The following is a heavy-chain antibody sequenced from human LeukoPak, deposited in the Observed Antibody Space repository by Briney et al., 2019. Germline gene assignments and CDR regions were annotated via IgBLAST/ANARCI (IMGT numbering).Heavy chain of an antibody. CDR2: ISYDGSNK. CDR3: AKDQEPADIVVVPAASDY. D-gene: IGHD2-2*01. Sequence: GGSLRLSCAASGFTFSSYSMNWVRQAPGKGLEWVAVISYDGSNKYYADSVKGRFTISRDNSKNTLYLQMNSLRAEDTAVYYCAKDQEPADIVVVPAASDYWGQGTLVTVSS. CDR1: GFTFSSYS. J-gene: IGHJ4*02. V-gene: IGHV3-30*18.